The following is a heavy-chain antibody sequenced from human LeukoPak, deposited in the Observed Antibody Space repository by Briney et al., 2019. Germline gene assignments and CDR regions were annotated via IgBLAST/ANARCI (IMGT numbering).Heavy chain of an antibody. V-gene: IGHV1-46*01. CDR1: GHTFTSYY. Sequence: ASVKVSCKASGHTFTSYYMHWVRQAPGQGLEWMGIINPSGGSTGYAQKFQGRVTMTRDTSTSTVYMELSSLRSEDTAVYYCARVRSGSYDFDYWGQGTLVTVSS. CDR2: INPSGGST. CDR3: ARVRSGSYDFDY. J-gene: IGHJ4*02. D-gene: IGHD1-26*01.